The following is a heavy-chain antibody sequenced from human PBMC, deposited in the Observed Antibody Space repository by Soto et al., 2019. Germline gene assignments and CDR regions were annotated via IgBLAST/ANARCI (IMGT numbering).Heavy chain of an antibody. J-gene: IGHJ5*02. V-gene: IGHV3-7*03. D-gene: IGHD6-6*01. CDR3: ARGHSTSPNWFDP. CDR2: IKVDGSEI. CDR1: GFTFITYW. Sequence: GGSLRLSCAASGFTFITYWMSWVRQPPGKGLEWVANIKVDGSEIYYVDSVKGRFTISRDNAKNSLYLQMNSLRAEDTAVYYCARGHSTSPNWFDPWGQGTLVTVSS.